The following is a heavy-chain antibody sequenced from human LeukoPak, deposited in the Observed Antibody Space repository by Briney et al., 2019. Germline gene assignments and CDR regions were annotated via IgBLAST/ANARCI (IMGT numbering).Heavy chain of an antibody. D-gene: IGHD3-10*01. CDR1: GGTFTSYA. CDR2: ISPIFGRA. J-gene: IGHJ6*03. Sequence: SVKVSCKASGGTFTSYAIGWVRQAPGQGLEWMGGISPIFGRANYAQKFQGRVTITADESTSTAYMELSSLRSEDTAVYYCARAVTMVRGGDYYYYYMDVWGKGTTVTISS. CDR3: ARAVTMVRGGDYYYYYMDV. V-gene: IGHV1-69*13.